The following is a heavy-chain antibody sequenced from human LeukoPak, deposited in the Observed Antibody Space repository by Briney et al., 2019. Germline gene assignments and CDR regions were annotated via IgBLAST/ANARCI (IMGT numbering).Heavy chain of an antibody. CDR1: GFNVRSYY. Sequence: GGSLRLSCAASGFNVRSYYMSWVRQAPGKGLEWVSFIYSGSTHYSDSVKGRFTISRDNSKNTLYLQMNSLRAEDTAVYYCARRAGAYSHPYDYWGQGTLVTVSS. J-gene: IGHJ4*02. V-gene: IGHV3-53*01. CDR3: ARRAGAYSHPYDY. D-gene: IGHD4/OR15-4a*01. CDR2: IYSGST.